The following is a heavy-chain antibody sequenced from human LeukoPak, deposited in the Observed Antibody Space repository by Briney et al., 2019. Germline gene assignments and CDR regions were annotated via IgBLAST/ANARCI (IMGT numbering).Heavy chain of an antibody. J-gene: IGHJ4*02. CDR2: ISGSGGST. CDR3: ARVQVNYDGSGYFDY. V-gene: IGHV3-23*01. CDR1: GFTFSSYA. Sequence: GGSLRLSCAASGFTFSSYAMSWVRQAPGKGLEWVSAISGSGGSTYYADSVKGRSTISRDTSKNTLYLQIDSLRAEDTAVYFCARVQVNYDGSGYFDYWGRGTLVTVSS. D-gene: IGHD3-22*01.